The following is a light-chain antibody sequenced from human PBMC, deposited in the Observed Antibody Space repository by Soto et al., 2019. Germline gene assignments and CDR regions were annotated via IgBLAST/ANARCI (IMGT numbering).Light chain of an antibody. J-gene: IGKJ4*01. CDR2: DAS. Sequence: EIVLTQSPATLSLSPGERATLSCRASQSVSSYLAWYQQKPGQAPRLLIYDASNRATGIPARFSGSGSGTDFALTMSGLEPADFAVYYCQQRSNWPRTFGGGTKVEIK. V-gene: IGKV3-11*01. CDR1: QSVSSY. CDR3: QQRSNWPRT.